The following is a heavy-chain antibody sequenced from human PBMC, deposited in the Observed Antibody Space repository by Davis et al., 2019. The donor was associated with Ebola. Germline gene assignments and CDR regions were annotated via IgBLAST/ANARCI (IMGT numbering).Heavy chain of an antibody. CDR2: IIPIFGTA. CDR1: GYTFTSYG. CDR3: ARAGDSSGYYNFDY. J-gene: IGHJ4*02. D-gene: IGHD3-22*01. V-gene: IGHV1-69*13. Sequence: SVKVSCKASGYTFTSYGISWVRQAPGQGLEWMGGIIPIFGTANYAQKFQGRVTITADESTSTAYMELSSLRSEDTAVYYCARAGDSSGYYNFDYWGQGTLVTVSS.